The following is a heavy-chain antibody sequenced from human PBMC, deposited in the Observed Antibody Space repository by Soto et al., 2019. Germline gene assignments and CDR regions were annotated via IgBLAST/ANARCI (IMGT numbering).Heavy chain of an antibody. CDR2: ISGNGGAT. Sequence: WGSLRLSCTASGLTVSTFAMSWVRQSPGKGLEWVLTISGNGGATFYADSVKGRLTISRDNSKKTLYLQMNGLRAEDTAVYYCAPRLTIFGIVKLRTWFDPWGQGTLVTVSS. V-gene: IGHV3-23*01. D-gene: IGHD3-3*02. J-gene: IGHJ5*02. CDR3: APRLTIFGIVKLRTWFDP. CDR1: GLTVSTFA.